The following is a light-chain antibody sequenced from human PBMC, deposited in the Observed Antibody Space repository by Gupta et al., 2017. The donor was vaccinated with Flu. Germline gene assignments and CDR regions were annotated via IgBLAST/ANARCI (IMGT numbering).Light chain of an antibody. J-gene: IGKJ5*01. CDR3: QQLKTHPVT. Sequence: IKLPQSPSFLSASVGDRVTVTCRTSQDIRTYLAWYQTKPGKAPKLLIYAASTLQTGVPSRFSGSGSGTEFTLTISRLQPEDFATYYCQQLKTHPVTFGQGTQL. CDR2: AAS. V-gene: IGKV1-9*01. CDR1: QDIRTY.